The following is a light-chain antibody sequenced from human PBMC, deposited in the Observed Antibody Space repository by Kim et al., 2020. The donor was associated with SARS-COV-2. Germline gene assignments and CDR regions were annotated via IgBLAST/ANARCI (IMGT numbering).Light chain of an antibody. Sequence: VSGSPGQAITISCTGTSSDVGSYNLVSWYQQHPGKAPKLMIYEVSKRPSGVSNRFSGSKSGNTASLTISGLQAEDEADYYCCSYVVFGGGTQLTVL. CDR2: EVS. V-gene: IGLV2-23*02. J-gene: IGLJ2*01. CDR3: CSYVV. CDR1: SSDVGSYNL.